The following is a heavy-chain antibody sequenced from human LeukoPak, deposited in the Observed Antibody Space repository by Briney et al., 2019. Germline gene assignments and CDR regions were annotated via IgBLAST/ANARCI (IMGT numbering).Heavy chain of an antibody. CDR1: GYTFTGYD. Sequence: ASVKVSCKASGYTFTGYDINWVRQATGQGLEWMGWMNPNSGNSGYTQKFQGRVTLTRDTSITTAYMELSSLGSEDTAVYFCARGASRSFDSWGQGTLVTVSS. J-gene: IGHJ4*02. V-gene: IGHV1-8*03. CDR2: MNPNSGNS. CDR3: ARGASRSFDS.